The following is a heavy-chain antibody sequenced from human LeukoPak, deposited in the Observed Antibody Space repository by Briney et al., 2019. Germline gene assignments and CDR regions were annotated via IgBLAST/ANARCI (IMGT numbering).Heavy chain of an antibody. D-gene: IGHD5-12*01. CDR2: ISSSSSTI. J-gene: IGHJ4*02. Sequence: TGGSLRLSCAASGFTFSSYSMTWVRQAPGKGLEWVSYISSSSSTIYYADSVKGRFTISRDNAKNSLYLQMNSLRAEDTAVYYCARDWVVAVPVYWGQGTLVTVSS. CDR1: GFTFSSYS. CDR3: ARDWVVAVPVY. V-gene: IGHV3-48*01.